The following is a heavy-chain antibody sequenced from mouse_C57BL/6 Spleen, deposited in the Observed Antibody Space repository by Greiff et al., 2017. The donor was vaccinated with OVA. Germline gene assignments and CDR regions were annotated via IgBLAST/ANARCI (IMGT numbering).Heavy chain of an antibody. CDR1: GYTFTDYN. CDR3: ARPITTVPYWYFDV. D-gene: IGHD1-1*01. CDR2: INPNNGGT. J-gene: IGHJ1*03. V-gene: IGHV1-18*01. Sequence: EVKVVESGPELVKPGASVKIPCKASGYTFTDYNMDWVKQSHGKSLEWIGDINPNNGGTIYNQKFKGKATLTVDKSSSTAYMELRSLTSEDTAVYYCARPITTVPYWYFDVWGTGTTVTVSS.